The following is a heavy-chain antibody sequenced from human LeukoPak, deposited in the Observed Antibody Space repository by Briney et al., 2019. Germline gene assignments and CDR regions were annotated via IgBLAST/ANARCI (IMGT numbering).Heavy chain of an antibody. V-gene: IGHV4-39*01. CDR1: GDSLYY. J-gene: IGHJ4*02. Sequence: SETLSLTCTVSGDSLYYWGWIRQPPGKGLEWIGSVYSTGHTNYNLSLKSRVTMSIDTSKNQLSLKLTSVTAADTAMYYCARHHTSSKPIDYWGQGTLVTVSS. D-gene: IGHD3-16*01. CDR2: VYSTGHT. CDR3: ARHHTSSKPIDY.